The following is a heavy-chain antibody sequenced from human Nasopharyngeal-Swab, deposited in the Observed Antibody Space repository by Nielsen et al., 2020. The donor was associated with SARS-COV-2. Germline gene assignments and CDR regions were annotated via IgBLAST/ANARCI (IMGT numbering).Heavy chain of an antibody. CDR3: ATTRGLGPGGWFES. D-gene: IGHD1-1*01. Sequence: GESLKISCTASGFTFNSYAMSWVRQAPGKGLEWVSYISNSGSSTNYADSVRGRFTISRDNAKNSLYLQMSSLRAEDTAVYYCATTRGLGPGGWFESWGQGTLVTVSS. CDR2: ISNSGSST. CDR1: GFTFNSYA. J-gene: IGHJ5*01. V-gene: IGHV3-48*04.